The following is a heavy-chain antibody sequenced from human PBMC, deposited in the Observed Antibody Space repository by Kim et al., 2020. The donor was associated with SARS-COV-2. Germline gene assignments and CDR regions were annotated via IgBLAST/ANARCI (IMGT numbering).Heavy chain of an antibody. CDR2: ISWNSGSI. J-gene: IGHJ6*02. CDR1: GFTFDDYA. D-gene: IGHD3-10*01. Sequence: GGSLRLSCAASGFTFDDYAMHWVRQAPGKGLEWVSGISWNSGSIGYADSVKGRFTISRDNDKNSLYLQMNSLRAEDTALYYCAKDLRMVRGYGMDVWGQGTTVTVSS. CDR3: AKDLRMVRGYGMDV. V-gene: IGHV3-9*01.